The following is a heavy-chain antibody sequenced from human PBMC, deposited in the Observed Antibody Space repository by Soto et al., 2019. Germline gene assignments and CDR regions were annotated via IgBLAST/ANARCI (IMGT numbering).Heavy chain of an antibody. Sequence: QVQLQQWGAGLLKPSETLSLTCAVYGGSFSGYYWSWIRQPPGKGLEWIGEINHSGSTNYNPSLKSRVXXSXDXXKNQFSLKLSSVTAADTAVYYCARGGPAALYYFDYWGQGTLVTVSS. V-gene: IGHV4-34*01. CDR3: ARGGPAALYYFDY. J-gene: IGHJ4*02. CDR1: GGSFSGYY. D-gene: IGHD2-2*01. CDR2: INHSGST.